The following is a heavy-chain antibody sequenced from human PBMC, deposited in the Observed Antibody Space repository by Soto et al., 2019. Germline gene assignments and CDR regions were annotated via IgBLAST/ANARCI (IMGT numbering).Heavy chain of an antibody. J-gene: IGHJ4*02. CDR2: INHSGST. D-gene: IGHD6-6*01. CDR3: ARGLSIAARPDYFDY. Sequence: SETLSLTCAVYGGSFSGYYWSWIRQPPGKGLEWIGEINHSGSTNYNPSLKSRVTISVDTSKNQFSLKLSSVTAADTAVYYCARGLSIAARPDYFDYWGQGTLVTVSS. CDR1: GGSFSGYY. V-gene: IGHV4-34*01.